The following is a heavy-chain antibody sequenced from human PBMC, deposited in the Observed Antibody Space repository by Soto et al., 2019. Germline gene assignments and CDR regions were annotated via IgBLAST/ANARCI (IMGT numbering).Heavy chain of an antibody. J-gene: IGHJ4*02. V-gene: IGHV1-3*01. D-gene: IGHD5-12*01. CDR1: GYTFTSYA. CDR3: VKDSPIGSVFSGHDDIDS. CDR2: INAGNGNT. Sequence: ASVKVSCKASGYTFTSYAMHWVRQAPRQRLEWMGWINAGNGNTKYSQKFQGRVTITADKSTTTAYMEVSSLRPEDTAMYYCVKDSPIGSVFSGHDDIDSWGQGTPVTVSS.